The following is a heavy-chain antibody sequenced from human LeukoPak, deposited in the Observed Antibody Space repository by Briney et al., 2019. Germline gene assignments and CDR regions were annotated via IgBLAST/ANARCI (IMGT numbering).Heavy chain of an antibody. V-gene: IGHV3-30*04. CDR1: GFTFSSYA. CDR2: ISYDGGNK. Sequence: GGSLRLSCAASGFTFSSYAMHWVRQAPGKGLEWVAVISYDGGNKYYADSVKGRFTISRDNSKNTLYLQMNSLRAEDTAVYYCAREGSARGYYYYMDVWGKGTTVTVSS. CDR3: AREGSARGYYYYMDV. J-gene: IGHJ6*03. D-gene: IGHD1-26*01.